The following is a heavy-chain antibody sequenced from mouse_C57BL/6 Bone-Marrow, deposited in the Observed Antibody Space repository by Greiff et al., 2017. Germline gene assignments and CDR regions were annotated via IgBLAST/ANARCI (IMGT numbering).Heavy chain of an antibody. D-gene: IGHD2-12*01. Sequence: EVQLQQSGPELVKPGDSVKISCKASGYSFTGYFMNWVMQSHGKSLEWIGRINPYNGDTFYNQKFKGKATLTVDKSSSTAHMELRSLTSEDSAVYYCARFRIVRWGAMDYWGQGTSVTVSS. V-gene: IGHV1-20*01. CDR3: ARFRIVRWGAMDY. CDR1: GYSFTGYF. CDR2: INPYNGDT. J-gene: IGHJ4*01.